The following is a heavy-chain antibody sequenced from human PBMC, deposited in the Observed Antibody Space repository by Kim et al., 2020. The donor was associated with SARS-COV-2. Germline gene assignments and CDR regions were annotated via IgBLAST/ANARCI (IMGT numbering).Heavy chain of an antibody. CDR1: GYTLTELS. V-gene: IGHV1-24*01. Sequence: ASVKVSCKVSGYTLTELSMHWVRQAPGKGLEWMGGFDPEDGETIYAQKFQGRVTMTEDTSTDTAYMELSSLRSEDTAVYYCATVPIVGASVAFDYWGQGTLVTVSS. CDR3: ATVPIVGASVAFDY. J-gene: IGHJ4*02. CDR2: FDPEDGET. D-gene: IGHD1-26*01.